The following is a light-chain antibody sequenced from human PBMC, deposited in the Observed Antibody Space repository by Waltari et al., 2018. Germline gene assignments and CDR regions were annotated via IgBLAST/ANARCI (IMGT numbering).Light chain of an antibody. V-gene: IGLV3-21*01. CDR1: NIESKS. J-gene: IGLJ1*01. CDR3: QVWDANTDPGV. Sequence: SYVLTQPPSVSVAPGETARITCGGNNIESKSVQWYRQRPGQAPVVVISYDNDRAAGIPERFSGSNSGNTATLTISRVEAGDEADYYCQVWDANTDPGVFGTGTEVTVL. CDR2: YDN.